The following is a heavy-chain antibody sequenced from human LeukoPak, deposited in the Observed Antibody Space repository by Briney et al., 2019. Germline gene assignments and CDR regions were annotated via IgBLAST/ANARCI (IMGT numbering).Heavy chain of an antibody. CDR2: IYHTGST. CDR3: AREENILTGYYPPNFDY. V-gene: IGHV4-38-2*02. CDR1: GSGYSISGGFY. Sequence: SETLSLTCTVSGSGYSISGGFYWGWIRQPPGKGLEWIGSIYHTGSTYYNPSLKSRATISVDTSKNQFSLKLSSVTAADTAVYYCAREENILTGYYPPNFDYWGQGTLVTVSS. J-gene: IGHJ4*02. D-gene: IGHD3-9*01.